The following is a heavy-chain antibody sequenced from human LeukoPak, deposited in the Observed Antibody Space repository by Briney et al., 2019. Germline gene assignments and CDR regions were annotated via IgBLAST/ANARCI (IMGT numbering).Heavy chain of an antibody. V-gene: IGHV4-59*01. CDR3: ARNYYGSGSDFGY. CDR1: GGSISSYY. J-gene: IGHJ4*02. CDR2: IYYSGST. D-gene: IGHD3-10*01. Sequence: SETLSLTCTVSGGSISSYYWSWIRQPPGKGLEWIGYIYYSGSTNYNPSLKSRVTISVDTSKNQFSLKLSSVTAADTAVYYCARNYYGSGSDFGYWGQGTLVTVSS.